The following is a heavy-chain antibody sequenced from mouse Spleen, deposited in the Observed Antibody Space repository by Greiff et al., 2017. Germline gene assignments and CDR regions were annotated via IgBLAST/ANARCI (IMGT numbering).Heavy chain of an antibody. CDR1: GFTFSSYA. J-gene: IGHJ3*01. D-gene: IGHD2-5*01. CDR2: ISDGGSYT. V-gene: IGHV5-4*01. CDR3: ARENYSNYGFAY. Sequence: EVKVVESGGGLVKPGGSLKLSCAASGFTFSSYAMSWVRQTPEKRLEWVATISDGGSYTYYPDNVKGRFTISRDNAKNNLYLQMSHLKSEDTAMYYCARENYSNYGFAYWGQGTLVTVSA.